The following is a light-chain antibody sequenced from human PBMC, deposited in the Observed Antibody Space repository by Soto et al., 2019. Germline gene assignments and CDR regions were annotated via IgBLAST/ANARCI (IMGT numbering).Light chain of an antibody. J-gene: IGKJ2*01. V-gene: IGKV3-20*01. CDR2: GAS. CDR1: QSVSSSY. Sequence: EIVLTQSPGTLSLSPGERATLSCRASQSVSSSYLAWYQQKPGQAPRLLIYGASSRATGIPDRFSGSGSETDFTLTISRLEPEDFAVYYCQQYGRSRYTFGQGTKLEIK. CDR3: QQYGRSRYT.